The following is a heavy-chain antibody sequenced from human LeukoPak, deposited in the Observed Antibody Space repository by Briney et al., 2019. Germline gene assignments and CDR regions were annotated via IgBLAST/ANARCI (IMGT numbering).Heavy chain of an antibody. CDR2: ISGSGDKT. V-gene: IGHV3-23*01. CDR1: GFTFSSNG. J-gene: IGHJ4*02. D-gene: IGHD3-22*01. Sequence: GGSLRLSCAASGFTFSSNGMSWVRKAPGKGLEWVSSISGSGDKTYYADSVKGRFTISRDNSKSTMYLQMNSLRAEGTAVYHCAKTNGYYDLWGQGTLVIVSS. CDR3: AKTNGYYDL.